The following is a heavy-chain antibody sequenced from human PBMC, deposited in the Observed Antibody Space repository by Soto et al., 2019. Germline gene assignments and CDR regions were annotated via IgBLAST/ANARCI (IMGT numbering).Heavy chain of an antibody. V-gene: IGHV3-23*01. J-gene: IGHJ3*02. D-gene: IGHD1-26*01. Sequence: EVQLWESGGGLVQPGGSLRLSCAASGFTFSTYAMTWVRQAPGKGLEWVAGISATAGSRYYADSVKGRFTISRDNAKNKLYLQMYSLRAEDTALYYWASAPPYVYSGSWIDAFDMWGQGTMVTVSS. CDR3: ASAPPYVYSGSWIDAFDM. CDR2: ISATAGSR. CDR1: GFTFSTYA.